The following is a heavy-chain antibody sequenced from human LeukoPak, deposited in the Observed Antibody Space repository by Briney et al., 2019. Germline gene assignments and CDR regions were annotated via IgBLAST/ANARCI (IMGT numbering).Heavy chain of an antibody. D-gene: IGHD2/OR15-2a*01. CDR1: GGSISSGDYY. Sequence: SETLSLTCTVSGGSISSGDYYWSWIRQPPGKGLEWIGYIYYSGSTHYNPSLKSRLTISVDTSKNQFSLKLSSVTAADTAVYYCAREGLGGNRFDYWGQGTLVTVSS. CDR3: AREGLGGNRFDY. J-gene: IGHJ4*02. CDR2: IYYSGST. V-gene: IGHV4-30-4*01.